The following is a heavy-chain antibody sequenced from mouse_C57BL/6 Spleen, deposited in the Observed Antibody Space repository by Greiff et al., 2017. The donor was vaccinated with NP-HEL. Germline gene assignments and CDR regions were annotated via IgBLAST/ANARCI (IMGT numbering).Heavy chain of an antibody. Sequence: VQLQQSGAELVRPGASVTLSCKASGYTFTDYEMHWVKQTPVHGLEWIGAIDPATGGTAYNQKFKGKAILTADKSSSTAYMELRSLTSEDSAVYYCTRGYEDYAMDYWGQGTSVTVSS. D-gene: IGHD2-14*01. CDR2: IDPATGGT. V-gene: IGHV1-15*01. J-gene: IGHJ4*01. CDR1: GYTFTDYE. CDR3: TRGYEDYAMDY.